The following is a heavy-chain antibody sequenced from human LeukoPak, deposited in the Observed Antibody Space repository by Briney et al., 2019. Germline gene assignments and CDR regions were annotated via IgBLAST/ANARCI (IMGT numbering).Heavy chain of an antibody. CDR3: AKDITISRGGMSSELDY. CDR2: ISTTTTKV. Sequence: GGSLRLSCAASGFSFSDYSMNWVRQAPGKGLEWVSSISTTTTKVYYADSVKGRFTISRDNAKSSLYLQMNSLRSEDTAVYFCAKDITISRGGMSSELDYWGQGTLVTVSS. J-gene: IGHJ4*02. D-gene: IGHD3-10*01. CDR1: GFSFSDYS. V-gene: IGHV3-21*01.